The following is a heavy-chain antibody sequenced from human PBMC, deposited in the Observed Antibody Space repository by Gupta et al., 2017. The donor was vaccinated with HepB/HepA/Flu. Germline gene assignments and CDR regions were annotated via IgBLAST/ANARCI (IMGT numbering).Heavy chain of an antibody. V-gene: IGHV4-39*01. CDR2: IYYSGST. CDR1: GGSISSSSYY. Sequence: QLQLQESGPGLVKPSETLSLTCTVSGGSISSSSYYWGWIRQPPGKGLEWIGSIYYSGSTYYNPSLKSRVTISVDTSKNQFSLKLSSVTAADTAVYYCARHKGGDGYSNLYYYYYYMDVWGKGTTVTVSS. D-gene: IGHD4-4*01. J-gene: IGHJ6*03. CDR3: ARHKGGDGYSNLYYYYYYMDV.